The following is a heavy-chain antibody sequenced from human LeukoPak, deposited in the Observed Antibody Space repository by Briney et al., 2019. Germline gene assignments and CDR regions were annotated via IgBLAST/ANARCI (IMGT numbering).Heavy chain of an antibody. V-gene: IGHV3-23*01. CDR2: ISGSGGST. CDR1: GFTFSRNG. Sequence: PGGSLRLSCAASGFTFSRNGMTWVRQAPGKGLEWVSAISGSGGSTYYADSVKGRFTISRDNAKNSLYLQMNSLRAEDTAVYYCTRGAGTGWRFDSWGQGTLLTVSS. D-gene: IGHD6-19*01. CDR3: TRGAGTGWRFDS. J-gene: IGHJ4*02.